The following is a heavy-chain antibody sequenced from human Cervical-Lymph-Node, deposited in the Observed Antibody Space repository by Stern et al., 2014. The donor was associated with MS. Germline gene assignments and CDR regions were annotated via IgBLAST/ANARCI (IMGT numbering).Heavy chain of an antibody. V-gene: IGHV1-46*01. CDR2: INPTGGST. J-gene: IGHJ4*02. CDR1: GYTFTAYY. D-gene: IGHD3-22*01. CDR3: ARAGSGNSNYFDY. Sequence: QDQLVQSGAEVKKPGASVKISCKASGYTFTAYYLYWVRQASGQGLEWMGIINPTGGSTTYAQTFQGRVTMTADTSTSTVYMDRSSLTSEDTAIYYCARAGSGNSNYFDYWGQGTLVTVSP.